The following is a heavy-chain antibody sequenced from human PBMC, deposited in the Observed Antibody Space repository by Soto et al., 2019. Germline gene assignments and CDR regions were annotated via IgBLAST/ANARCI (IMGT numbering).Heavy chain of an antibody. V-gene: IGHV4-4*02. Sequence: QVQLQESGPGLVKPSGTLSLTCEVSGGSISDNWWSWVRQPPGRGLEWIGEIYHSGTTYYNPSLSSRVTILVDKSASQFSLTLNSVTAAATAVYYCARQVSVARTRGFDYWGQGTLVTVSS. CDR2: IYHSGTT. CDR1: GGSISDNW. CDR3: ARQVSVARTRGFDY. J-gene: IGHJ4*02. D-gene: IGHD6-19*01.